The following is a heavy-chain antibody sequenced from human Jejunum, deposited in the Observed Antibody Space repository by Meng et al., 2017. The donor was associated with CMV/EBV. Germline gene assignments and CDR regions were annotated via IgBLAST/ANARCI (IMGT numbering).Heavy chain of an antibody. Sequence: WVGRAAGGGLGWVARVGAGGSAAYCAGSVGGRMTVSGDNSISGLYLQMNGLRADDTAVYFCAKVLITTSWLPKPFDAWGQGTLVTVSS. D-gene: IGHD2-2*01. CDR3: AKVLITTSWLPKPFDA. CDR2: VGAGGSAA. V-gene: IGHV3-23*01. J-gene: IGHJ4*02.